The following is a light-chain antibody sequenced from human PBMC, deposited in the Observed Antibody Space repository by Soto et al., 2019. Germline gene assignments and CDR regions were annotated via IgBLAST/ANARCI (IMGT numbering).Light chain of an antibody. CDR1: NIGGIS. J-gene: IGLJ3*02. Sequence: SYELTQPPSVSVAPGETARITCGGNNIGGISVHWYQQKPGQAPVVVIYHDSDRPSGIPERFSGSNSGNTATLTISRVEAGDEADYYCQVWDNTNDHQVVFGGGTKVTVL. CDR2: HDS. CDR3: QVWDNTNDHQVV. V-gene: IGLV3-21*04.